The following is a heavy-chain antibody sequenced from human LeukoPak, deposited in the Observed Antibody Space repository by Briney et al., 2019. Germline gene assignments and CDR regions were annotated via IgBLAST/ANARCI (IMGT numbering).Heavy chain of an antibody. D-gene: IGHD5-18*01. J-gene: IGHJ5*02. Sequence: SVNVSCKASGGTFSSYAISWVRQAPGQGLEWMGGIIPIFGTANYAQKFQGRVTITADESTSAAYMELSSRRSEDTAVYYCARDQSIQPSWFDPWGQGTLVTVSS. CDR2: IIPIFGTA. CDR1: GGTFSSYA. CDR3: ARDQSIQPSWFDP. V-gene: IGHV1-69*13.